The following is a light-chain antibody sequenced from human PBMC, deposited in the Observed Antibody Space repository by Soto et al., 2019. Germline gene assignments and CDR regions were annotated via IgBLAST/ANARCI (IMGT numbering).Light chain of an antibody. CDR2: SAS. Sequence: IQLTQWPSSLSASVGEGLSIAFGGSQNITSYLNWYQQKPGKAPKLLIYSASGLQNGAPSRFSGSPSGTDFTLTISSLQPEDFATYYCKQSYSTPNFGQGTRLEI. V-gene: IGKV1-39*01. J-gene: IGKJ5*01. CDR3: KQSYSTPN. CDR1: QNITSY.